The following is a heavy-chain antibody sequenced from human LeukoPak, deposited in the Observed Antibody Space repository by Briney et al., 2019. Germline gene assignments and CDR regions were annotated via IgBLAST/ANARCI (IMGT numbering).Heavy chain of an antibody. D-gene: IGHD4-17*01. CDR3: ARHRPTTVTTVGYYFDY. CDR1: GASISSYY. Sequence: KSSETLSLTCTVSGASISSYYWNWIRQPPGKGLEWIGYIYYSGTTNYNPSLKSRVTILLDTSKNQFSLRLSSVTAADTAVYYCARHRPTTVTTVGYYFDYWGQGTLVTVSS. V-gene: IGHV4-59*08. J-gene: IGHJ4*02. CDR2: IYYSGTT.